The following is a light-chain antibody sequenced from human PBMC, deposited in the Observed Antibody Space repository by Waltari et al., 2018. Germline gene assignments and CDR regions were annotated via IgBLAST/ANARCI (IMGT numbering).Light chain of an antibody. CDR2: DVT. V-gene: IGLV2-14*01. Sequence: QSALTQPASMSGSPGQSITISCHGTDNDIATYNYVSWYQQHPDKVPTLIIYDVTLRPSGFSYRCSGSKSGNTASLSISALQAEDEAGYYCSSYTTRGTVVFGGGTTLTV. J-gene: IGLJ2*01. CDR1: DNDIATYNY. CDR3: SSYTTRGTVV.